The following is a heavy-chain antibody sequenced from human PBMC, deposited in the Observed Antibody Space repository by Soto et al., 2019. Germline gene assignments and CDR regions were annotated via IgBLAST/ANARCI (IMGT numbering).Heavy chain of an antibody. CDR2: IYYSGST. CDR3: ARDRLRFLEDNYYYYGMDV. Sequence: QVQLQESGPGLVKPSQTLSLTCTVSGGSISSGGYYWSWIRQHPGKGLEWIGYIYYSGSTYYNPSFKSRVTISVDTSKNQFSLKLSSVTAADTAVYYCARDRLRFLEDNYYYYGMDVWGQGTTVTVSS. J-gene: IGHJ6*02. CDR1: GGSISSGGYY. D-gene: IGHD3-3*01. V-gene: IGHV4-31*03.